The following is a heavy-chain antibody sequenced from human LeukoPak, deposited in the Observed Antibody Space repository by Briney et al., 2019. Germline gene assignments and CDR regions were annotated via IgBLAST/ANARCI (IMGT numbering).Heavy chain of an antibody. D-gene: IGHD6-6*01. CDR3: AREEVDSSSSWFDP. Sequence: PGGSLRLSCAASGFTVSSNYMSWVRQAPGKGLEWVSVIYSGGSTYYADSVKGRFTISRDNSKNTLYLQMNSLRAEDTAVYYCAREEVDSSSSWFDPWGQGTLVTVSS. CDR1: GFTVSSNY. CDR2: IYSGGST. V-gene: IGHV3-66*01. J-gene: IGHJ5*02.